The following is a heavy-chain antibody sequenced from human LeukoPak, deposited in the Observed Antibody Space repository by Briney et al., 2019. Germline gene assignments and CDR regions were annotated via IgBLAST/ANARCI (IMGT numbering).Heavy chain of an antibody. V-gene: IGHV3-30*02. D-gene: IGHD2-15*01. Sequence: GGSLRLSCAASGFIFSSYGMHWARQAPGKGLEWVAFIRYDGSKKYSADAVKGRFTISRDNSKTTLYLQMNSRKAEDTAVYCGTTGGGKYYASWWSWGQGTLVTVSS. CDR3: TTGGGKYYASWWS. CDR1: GFIFSSYG. J-gene: IGHJ5*02. CDR2: IRYDGSKK.